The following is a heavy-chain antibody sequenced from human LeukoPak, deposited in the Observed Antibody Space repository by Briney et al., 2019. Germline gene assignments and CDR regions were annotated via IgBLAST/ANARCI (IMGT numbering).Heavy chain of an antibody. CDR2: IYHSGST. V-gene: IGHV4-38-2*01. Sequence: PSETLSLTCAVSGYSISSGYYWGWIRQPPGKGLEWIGSIYHSGSTYYNPSLKSRVTISLDTSKNQFSLKLNSVTAADTAVYYCARGDSWGRGLTVFDYWGQGTLVTAPS. CDR3: ARGDSWGRGLTVFDY. D-gene: IGHD4-17*01. CDR1: GYSISSGYY. J-gene: IGHJ4*02.